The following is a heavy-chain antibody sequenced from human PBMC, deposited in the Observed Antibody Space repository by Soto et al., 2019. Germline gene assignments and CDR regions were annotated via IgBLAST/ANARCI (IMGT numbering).Heavy chain of an antibody. CDR3: ARGGGSPKRGFDY. J-gene: IGHJ4*02. V-gene: IGHV3-7*03. CDR1: GFTFSSYW. D-gene: IGHD3-16*01. CDR2: IKQDGSEK. Sequence: EVQLVESGGGLVQPGGSLRLFCAASGFTFSSYWMSWVRQAPGKGLEWVANIKQDGSEKYYVDSVKGRFTISRDNAKNSLYLQMNSLRAEDTAVYYCARGGGSPKRGFDYWGQGTLVTVSS.